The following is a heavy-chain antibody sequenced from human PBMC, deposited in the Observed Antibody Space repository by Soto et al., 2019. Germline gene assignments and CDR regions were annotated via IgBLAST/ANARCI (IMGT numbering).Heavy chain of an antibody. J-gene: IGHJ1*01. CDR3: ARGRYYDFWSGYYEYFQH. V-gene: IGHV4-59*01. CDR2: IYYSGST. Sequence: QVQLQESGPGLVKPSETLSLTCTVSGGSISSYYWSWIRQPPGKGLEWIGYIYYSGSTNYNPSLKSRDTISVDTSKNQFSLKLSSVTAADTAVYYCARGRYYDFWSGYYEYFQHWGQGTLVTVSS. CDR1: GGSISSYY. D-gene: IGHD3-3*01.